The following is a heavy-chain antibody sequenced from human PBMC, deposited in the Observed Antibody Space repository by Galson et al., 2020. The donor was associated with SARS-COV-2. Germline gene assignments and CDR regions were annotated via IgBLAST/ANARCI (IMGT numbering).Heavy chain of an antibody. CDR2: ISGSGGST. CDR1: GFTFSSYA. J-gene: IGHJ6*02. D-gene: IGHD3-9*01. V-gene: IGHV3-23*01. CDR3: AKDEEVRYFDWTYYFYGMDV. Sequence: GESLKISCAASGFTFSSYAMSWVRQAPGKGLEWVSAISGSGGSTYYADSVKGRFTISRDNSKNTLYLQMNSLRAEDTAVYYCAKDEEVRYFDWTYYFYGMDVWGQGTTVTVSS.